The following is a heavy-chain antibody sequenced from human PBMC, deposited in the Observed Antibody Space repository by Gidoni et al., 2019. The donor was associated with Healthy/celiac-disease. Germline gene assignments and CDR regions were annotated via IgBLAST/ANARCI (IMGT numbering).Heavy chain of an antibody. J-gene: IGHJ6*02. CDR3: ARDPAPPWSSNRTHYYYYYGMDV. Sequence: QVQLVQSGAEVKKPGSSVKVSCTASGGTFSSYTISWVRQAPGQGLEWMGRIIPILGIANYAQKFQGRVTITADKSTSTAYMELSSLRSEDTAVYYCARDPAPPWSSNRTHYYYYYGMDVWGQGTTVTVSS. D-gene: IGHD6-13*01. V-gene: IGHV1-69*08. CDR2: IIPILGIA. CDR1: GGTFSSYT.